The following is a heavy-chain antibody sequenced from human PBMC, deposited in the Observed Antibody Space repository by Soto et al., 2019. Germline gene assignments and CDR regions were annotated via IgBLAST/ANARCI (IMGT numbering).Heavy chain of an antibody. CDR3: ANNGGRFTTDPDWFDP. J-gene: IGHJ5*02. CDR1: GFTISSYA. Sequence: GGSLRLSCAASGFTISSYAMSWVRQAPGKGLEWVSAISGSGGSTYYADSVKGRFTTSRDNSKNTLYLQMNSLRAEDTAVYYCANNGGRFTTDPDWFDPWGQGTLVPVSS. D-gene: IGHD3-16*01. V-gene: IGHV3-23*01. CDR2: ISGSGGST.